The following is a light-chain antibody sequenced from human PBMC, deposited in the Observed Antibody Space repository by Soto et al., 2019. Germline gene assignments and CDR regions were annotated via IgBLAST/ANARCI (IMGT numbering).Light chain of an antibody. CDR3: QQYNNWPPYT. J-gene: IGKJ2*01. Sequence: EIVLTQSPATLSLSPGERATLSCRASQSVSGCLAWYQQKPGQAPRLLIYDASNRATGIPARFSGSGSGTDFTLTISSLQSEDFAVYYCQQYNNWPPYTFCQGTKLEIK. CDR2: DAS. CDR1: QSVSGC. V-gene: IGKV3-11*01.